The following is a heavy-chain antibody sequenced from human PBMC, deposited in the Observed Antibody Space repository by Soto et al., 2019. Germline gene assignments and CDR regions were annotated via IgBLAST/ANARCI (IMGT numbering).Heavy chain of an antibody. CDR2: IIPIFGTA. CDR1: GGTFSSYA. V-gene: IGHV1-69*05. J-gene: IGHJ6*02. D-gene: IGHD3-16*01. CDR3: ARHLGGNHYYYGMDV. Sequence: QVQLVQSGAEVKKPGSSVKVSCKASGGTFSSYAISWVRQAPGQGLEWMGGIIPIFGTADYAQKFQGRVTITPDESTSTAYMDLGSLRSEDTAVYYCARHLGGNHYYYGMDVWGQGTTVTVSS.